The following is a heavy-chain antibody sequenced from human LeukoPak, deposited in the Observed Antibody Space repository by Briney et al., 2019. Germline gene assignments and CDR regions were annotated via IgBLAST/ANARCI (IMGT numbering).Heavy chain of an antibody. J-gene: IGHJ4*02. CDR3: ATLYGRFSYSKGGPFYY. CDR1: GGTFSSYA. D-gene: IGHD1-26*01. Sequence: GASVKVSCKASGGTFSSYAITWVRQAPGQGPECMGGIIPILGTANYAQKFQGRVTITADESTSTAYMELSSLRSEDTAVYYCATLYGRFSYSKGGPFYYWGQGTLVTVSS. CDR2: IIPILGTA. V-gene: IGHV1-69*13.